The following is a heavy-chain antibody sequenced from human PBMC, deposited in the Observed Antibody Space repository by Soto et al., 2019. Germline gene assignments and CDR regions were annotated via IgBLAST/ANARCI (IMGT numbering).Heavy chain of an antibody. CDR1: GFTFSSYD. D-gene: IGHD1-20*01. CDR3: ARGAGITGTTDYAFDI. V-gene: IGHV3-13*05. Sequence: VGSLRLSCAASGFTFSSYDMHWVRQATGKGLEWVSAIGTAGDPYYPGSVKGRFTISRENAKNSLYLQMNSLRAGDTAVYYCARGAGITGTTDYAFDIWGQGTMVTVSS. J-gene: IGHJ3*02. CDR2: IGTAGDP.